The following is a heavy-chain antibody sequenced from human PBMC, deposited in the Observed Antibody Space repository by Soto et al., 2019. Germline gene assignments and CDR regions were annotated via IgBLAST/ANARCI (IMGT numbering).Heavy chain of an antibody. Sequence: EVQLLESGGGLVQPGGSLTLSSATSGFTFSSYAMVWVRQAAEKGLEWVASIINNGDTAYYADYVKGRFTISRGNSENTLYLQMNGLRADDTALYFCAKSRVFIGAIVTLLDSWGQGTQVTVSS. D-gene: IGHD3-16*02. CDR3: AKSRVFIGAIVTLLDS. CDR1: GFTFSSYA. J-gene: IGHJ4*02. V-gene: IGHV3-23*01. CDR2: IINNGDTA.